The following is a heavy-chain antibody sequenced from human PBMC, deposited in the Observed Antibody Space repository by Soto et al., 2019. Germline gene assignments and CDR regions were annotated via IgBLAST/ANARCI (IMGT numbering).Heavy chain of an antibody. CDR2: ISSSSSYI. Sequence: GGSLRLSCAASGFTFSSYSMNWVRQAPGKGLEWVSSISSSSSYIYYADSVKGRFTISRDNAKNSLYLQMNSLRAEDTAVYYCARDIMVRGVISGYYGMDVWGQGTTVTVSS. J-gene: IGHJ6*02. CDR3: ARDIMVRGVISGYYGMDV. CDR1: GFTFSSYS. D-gene: IGHD3-10*01. V-gene: IGHV3-21*01.